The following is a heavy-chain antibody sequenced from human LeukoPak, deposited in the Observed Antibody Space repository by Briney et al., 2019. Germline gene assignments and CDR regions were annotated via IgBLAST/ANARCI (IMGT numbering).Heavy chain of an antibody. D-gene: IGHD3-10*01. J-gene: IGHJ3*02. CDR2: IVTTASIT. CDR3: ARTYYYGSGNYNDAFDI. CDR1: GFTFSHYF. V-gene: IGHV3-11*01. Sequence: GGSLRLSCAASGFTFSHYFMSWIRQAPGKGLEWVSYIVTTASITYYGDSVRGRFTISRDNAKNSLYLQMNSLRAEDTAIYYCARTYYYGSGNYNDAFDIWGQGTMVTVSS.